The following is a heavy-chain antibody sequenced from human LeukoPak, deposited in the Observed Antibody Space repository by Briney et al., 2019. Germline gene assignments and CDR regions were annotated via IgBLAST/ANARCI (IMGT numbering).Heavy chain of an antibody. CDR3: ASIVMYSSSWYFGY. CDR2: IKQDGSEK. J-gene: IGHJ4*02. D-gene: IGHD6-13*01. V-gene: IGHV3-7*03. Sequence: PGGSLRLSCAASGFTFRNYWMIWVRQAPGKGLEWVANIKQDGSEKYYVDSVKGRFTICRDNAENSLYLQMNSLRAEDTAVYYCASIVMYSSSWYFGYWGQGTLVSAYS. CDR1: GFTFRNYW.